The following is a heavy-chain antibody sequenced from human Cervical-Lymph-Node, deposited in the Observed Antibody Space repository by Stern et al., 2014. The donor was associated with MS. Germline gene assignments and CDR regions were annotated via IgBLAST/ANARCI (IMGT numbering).Heavy chain of an antibody. V-gene: IGHV5-51*01. Sequence: VQLVQSGAEVKKSGASLKISCKGAGYSFSSHWIAWVRQKPGKGLEWMGIIYPGDSDTRHSPSFQGHVSISVDKSSSTAYLQWSSLTDSDTAIYYCARQGNYHDSHAFDIWGQGTMVIVSS. J-gene: IGHJ3*02. CDR1: GYSFSSHW. CDR2: IYPGDSDT. D-gene: IGHD3-22*01. CDR3: ARQGNYHDSHAFDI.